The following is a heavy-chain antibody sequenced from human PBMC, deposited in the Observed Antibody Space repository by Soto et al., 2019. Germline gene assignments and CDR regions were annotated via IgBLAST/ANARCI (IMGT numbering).Heavy chain of an antibody. Sequence: SETLSLTGAVYGGSFSGYYWSWIRQPPWKGLEWIGEINHSGSTNYNPSLKSRVTISVDTSKNQFSLKLSSVTAADTAVYYCARGLGITMRVVADDAFDIGGQGTMVTVSS. CDR1: GGSFSGYY. V-gene: IGHV4-34*01. J-gene: IGHJ3*02. D-gene: IGHD3-22*01. CDR2: INHSGST. CDR3: ARGLGITMRVVADDAFDI.